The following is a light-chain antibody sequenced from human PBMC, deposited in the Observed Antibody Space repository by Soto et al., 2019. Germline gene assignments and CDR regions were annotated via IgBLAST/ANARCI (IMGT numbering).Light chain of an antibody. V-gene: IGKV1-5*03. CDR3: QHYSAFSVT. Sequence: DIQLTQSPSFLSASVQDRVTITCRASQSIGDLLAWYQQKPGEAPKLLIYKASYLESGVPSRFSGSGSGTEFTLTISSLQPDDLATYYCQHYSAFSVTFGQGTKVDIK. CDR2: KAS. CDR1: QSIGDL. J-gene: IGKJ1*01.